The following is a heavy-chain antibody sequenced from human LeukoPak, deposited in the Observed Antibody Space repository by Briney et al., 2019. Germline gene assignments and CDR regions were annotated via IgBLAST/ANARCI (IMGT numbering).Heavy chain of an antibody. CDR2: MNPNSGNT. Sequence: ASVKVSCKASGYTFTSYDINWVRQATGQGLEWMGWMNPNSGNTGYAQKFQGRVTMTRNTSISTAYMELSSLRSEDTAVYYCARRALRLSKGIAVAGTRLDFDYWGQGTLVTVSS. CDR3: ARRALRLSKGIAVAGTRLDFDY. CDR1: GYTFTSYD. V-gene: IGHV1-8*01. D-gene: IGHD6-19*01. J-gene: IGHJ4*02.